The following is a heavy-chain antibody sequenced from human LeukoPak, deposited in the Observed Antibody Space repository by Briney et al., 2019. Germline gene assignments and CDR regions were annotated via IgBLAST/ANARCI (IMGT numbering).Heavy chain of an antibody. CDR2: IKDDGSYK. CDR3: ATCDNAWEFAY. CDR1: GFTFSGSW. D-gene: IGHD1-26*01. Sequence: PGGSLRLSCAASGFTFSGSWMTWVRQAPGEGLEWVAHIKDDGSYKYYVDSVTGRFTISRDNTKNSLFLQMTSLKAEDTAVYYCATCDNAWEFAYWGQGTLVSVSS. J-gene: IGHJ4*02. V-gene: IGHV3-7*03.